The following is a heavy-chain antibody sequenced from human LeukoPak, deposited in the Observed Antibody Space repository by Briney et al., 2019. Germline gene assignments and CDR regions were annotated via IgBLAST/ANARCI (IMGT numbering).Heavy chain of an antibody. CDR1: GFTFSSYA. Sequence: GGSLRLSCAASGFTFSSYAMSWVRQAPGKGLEWVSAISGSGGSTYYADSVKGRFTISRDNSKNTLYLQMNSLRAEDTAVYYCAKGGSYGPDYYYYGMDVWGQGTTVTVSS. V-gene: IGHV3-23*01. CDR3: AKGGSYGPDYYYYGMDV. D-gene: IGHD1-26*01. CDR2: ISGSGGST. J-gene: IGHJ6*02.